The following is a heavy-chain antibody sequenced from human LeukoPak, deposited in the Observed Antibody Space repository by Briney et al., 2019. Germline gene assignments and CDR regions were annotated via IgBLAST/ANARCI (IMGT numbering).Heavy chain of an antibody. CDR2: ISSSSSTI. J-gene: IGHJ4*02. V-gene: IGHV3-48*02. Sequence: GGSLRLSCAASGFTFSSYSMNWVRQAPGKGLGWVSYISSSSSTIYYADSVKGRFTISRDNAKNSLYLQMNSLRDEDTAVYYCARDLSVRGVIPNYFDYWGQGTLVTVSS. D-gene: IGHD3-10*01. CDR3: ARDLSVRGVIPNYFDY. CDR1: GFTFSSYS.